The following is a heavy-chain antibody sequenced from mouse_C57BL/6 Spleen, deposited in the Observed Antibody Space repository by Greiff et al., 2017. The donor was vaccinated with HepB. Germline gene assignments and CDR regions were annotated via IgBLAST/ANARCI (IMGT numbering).Heavy chain of an antibody. V-gene: IGHV1-61*01. CDR2: IYPSDSET. CDR3: AAETSNYVYYYAMDY. Sequence: QVQLQQPGAELVRPGSSVKLSCKASGYTFTSYWMDWVKQRPGQGLEWIGNIYPSDSETHYNQKFKDKATLTVDKSSSTAYMQLSSLTSEDSAVYYCAAETSNYVYYYAMDYWGQGTSVTVSS. D-gene: IGHD2-5*01. J-gene: IGHJ4*01. CDR1: GYTFTSYW.